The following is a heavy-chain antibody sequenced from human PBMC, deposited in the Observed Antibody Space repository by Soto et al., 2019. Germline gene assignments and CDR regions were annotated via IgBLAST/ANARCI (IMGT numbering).Heavy chain of an antibody. V-gene: IGHV4-30-4*01. D-gene: IGHD6-6*01. J-gene: IGHJ6*02. CDR2: IYYSGST. CDR1: GGSISSGDYY. Sequence: PSETLSLTCTVSGGSISSGDYYWSWIRQPPGKGLEWIGYIYYSGSTYYNPSLKSRVTISVDTSKNQFSLKLSSVTAADTAVYYCARGGGKIAARQGGMDVWGQGTTVTVSS. CDR3: ARGGGKIAARQGGMDV.